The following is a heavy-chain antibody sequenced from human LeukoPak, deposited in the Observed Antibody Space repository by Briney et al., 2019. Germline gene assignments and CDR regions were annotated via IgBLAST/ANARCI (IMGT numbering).Heavy chain of an antibody. J-gene: IGHJ4*02. CDR1: GYTFTSYG. D-gene: IGHD2-21*02. V-gene: IGHV1-18*01. Sequence: ASVKVSCKASGYTFTSYGISWVRQAPGQGLEWMGWISAYNGNTNYAQKLQGRVTMTTDTSTSTAYMELRSLRSDDTAVYYCARAAYCGGDCYSPYYFDCWGQGTLVTVSS. CDR2: ISAYNGNT. CDR3: ARAAYCGGDCYSPYYFDC.